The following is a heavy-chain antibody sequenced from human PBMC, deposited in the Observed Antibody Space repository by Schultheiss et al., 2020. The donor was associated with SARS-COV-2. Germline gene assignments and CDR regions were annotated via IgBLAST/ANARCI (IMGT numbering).Heavy chain of an antibody. CDR2: ISYDGSNK. V-gene: IGHV3-30*04. CDR3: ARASYDCRPLAYYGMDV. Sequence: GGSLRLSCAASGFTFSSYAMHWVRQAPGKGLEWVAVISYDGSNKYYADSVKGRFTISRDNFKNTLYLQMNSLRVEDTAVYYCARASYDCRPLAYYGMDVWGQGTTVTVSS. J-gene: IGHJ6*02. CDR1: GFTFSSYA. D-gene: IGHD3-3*01.